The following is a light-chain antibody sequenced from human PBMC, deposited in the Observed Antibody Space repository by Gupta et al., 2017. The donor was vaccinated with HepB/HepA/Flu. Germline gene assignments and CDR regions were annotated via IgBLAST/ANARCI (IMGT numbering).Light chain of an antibody. J-gene: IGKJ1*01. CDR2: KAS. V-gene: IGKV1-5*03. Sequence: DIQMTQSPSTLSASVGDRVTITCRASQSINNWLAWYQQKPGKAPKLLIYKASSLESGVPSRFSGSNSGTEFTLTISSLQPDDFATYYCQQDNNYSWTFGQGTKVEIK. CDR3: QQDNNYSWT. CDR1: QSINNW.